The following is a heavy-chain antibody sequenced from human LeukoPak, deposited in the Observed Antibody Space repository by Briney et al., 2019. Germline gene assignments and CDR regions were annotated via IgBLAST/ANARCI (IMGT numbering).Heavy chain of an antibody. Sequence: SETLSLTCTVSGGSISSYYWSWIRQPPGKGLEWIGYIYYSGSTNYNPSLKSRVTISVDTSKNQFSLKLSSVTAADTAVYYCAREDVDTAYGSGGFDYWGQGTLVTVSS. D-gene: IGHD5-18*01. CDR3: AREDVDTAYGSGGFDY. CDR1: GGSISSYY. J-gene: IGHJ4*02. V-gene: IGHV4-59*01. CDR2: IYYSGST.